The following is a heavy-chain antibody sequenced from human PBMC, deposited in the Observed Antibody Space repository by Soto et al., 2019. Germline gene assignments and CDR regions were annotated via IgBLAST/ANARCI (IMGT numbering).Heavy chain of an antibody. J-gene: IGHJ6*02. CDR2: IPYYGSNK. CDR3: EGKVHFYYVRVF. Sequence: QVQLAESGGGVVQPGRSLRLSCAASGFSFSSYGMHWVRQAPGKGLEWVALIPYYGSNKHYADSVKGRFTISRDNSKNTWYPKINPRRGGERGVCYCEGKVHFYYVRVFWVLGTTVTFSS. CDR1: GFSFSSYG. V-gene: IGHV3-30*03. D-gene: IGHD2-2*01.